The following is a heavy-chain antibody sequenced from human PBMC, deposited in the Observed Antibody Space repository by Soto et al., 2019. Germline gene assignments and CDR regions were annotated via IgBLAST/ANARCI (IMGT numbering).Heavy chain of an antibody. D-gene: IGHD2-15*01. CDR2: MYYSGTI. CDR3: ARGQVVAAQH. Sequence: SETLSLTCAVYGGSISSGDHFWSWIRQSPGKGLESIVYMYYSGTIYYSPSLKSRITTSVDTSNNQFSLNLASVTAADTAVYYCARGQVVAAQHWGQGTMVTVTS. V-gene: IGHV4-30-4*01. CDR1: GGSISSGDHF. J-gene: IGHJ4*02.